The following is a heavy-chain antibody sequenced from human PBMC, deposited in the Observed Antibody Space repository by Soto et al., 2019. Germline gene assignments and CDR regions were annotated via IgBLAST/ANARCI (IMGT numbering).Heavy chain of an antibody. V-gene: IGHV3-66*01. Sequence: EVQLVESGGGLVQPGGSLRLSCAASGFTVSSNYMSWVRQAPGKGLEWVSVIYSGGSTYYADSVKGRFTISRDNSKNTLYLQMNSLRAEDTVVYYCARERSSSWVDAFDIWGQGTMVTVSS. CDR3: ARERSSSWVDAFDI. CDR1: GFTVSSNY. CDR2: IYSGGST. D-gene: IGHD6-13*01. J-gene: IGHJ3*02.